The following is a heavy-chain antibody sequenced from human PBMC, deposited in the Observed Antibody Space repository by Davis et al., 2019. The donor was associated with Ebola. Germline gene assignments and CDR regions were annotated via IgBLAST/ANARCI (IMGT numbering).Heavy chain of an antibody. CDR1: GFTFSSYG. CDR2: IWYDGSNK. Sequence: PGGSLRLSCAASGFTFSSYGMHWVRQAPGKGLEWVAVIWYDGSNKYYADSVKGRFTISRDKSKNTLYLQMNSLRTEDTALYYCAKRGANWGPSHYWGQGTLVTVSS. J-gene: IGHJ4*02. CDR3: AKRGANWGPSHY. V-gene: IGHV3-33*08. D-gene: IGHD7-27*01.